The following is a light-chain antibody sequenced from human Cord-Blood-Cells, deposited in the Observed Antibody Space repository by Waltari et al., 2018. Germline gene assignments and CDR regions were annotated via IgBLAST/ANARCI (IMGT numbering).Light chain of an antibody. CDR2: EVS. Sequence: QSALTQPPSASGSHGQSVTISCTGTSSDVGGYNYVSWYQQHPGKAPKLMLYEVSKRPAWVPCRFSWSKSGNTASLTVSGLQAEDEADYYCSSYAGSNNFVFVTGTKVTVL. J-gene: IGLJ1*01. CDR3: SSYAGSNNFV. CDR1: SSDVGGYNY. V-gene: IGLV2-8*01.